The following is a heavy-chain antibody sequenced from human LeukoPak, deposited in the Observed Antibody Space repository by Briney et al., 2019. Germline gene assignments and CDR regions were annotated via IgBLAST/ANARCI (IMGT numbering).Heavy chain of an antibody. CDR2: ISGSGGST. D-gene: IGHD6-6*01. V-gene: IGHV3-23*01. CDR1: GFTFSSYA. Sequence: GGSLRLSCAASGFTFSSYAMSWVRQAPGKGLEWVSAISGSGGSTYYADSVKGRFTNSRDNSKNTLYLQMNSLRAEDTAVYYCAKDGSSSSLIYYYYYGMDVWGQGTTVTVSS. CDR3: AKDGSSSSLIYYYYYGMDV. J-gene: IGHJ6*02.